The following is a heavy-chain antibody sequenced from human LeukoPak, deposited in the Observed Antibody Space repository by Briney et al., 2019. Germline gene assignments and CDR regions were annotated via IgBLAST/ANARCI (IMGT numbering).Heavy chain of an antibody. V-gene: IGHV3-21*01. J-gene: IGHJ3*02. D-gene: IGHD1-26*01. CDR3: ARREGLDDAFDI. CDR1: GFTFSSYS. CDR2: ISSSSSYI. Sequence: GGSLRLSCAASGFTFSSYSMNWVRQAPGKGLEWVSSISSSSSYIYYADSVKGRFTISRDNAKNSLYLQMNSLRAEDTAVYYCARREGLDDAFDIWGQGTMVTVSS.